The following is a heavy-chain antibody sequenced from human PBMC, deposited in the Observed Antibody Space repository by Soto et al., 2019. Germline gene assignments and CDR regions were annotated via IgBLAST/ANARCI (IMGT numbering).Heavy chain of an antibody. CDR1: GFTFSNYG. CDR2: ISYDGSIK. Sequence: QVQLVESGGGVVQPGRSLRLSCAASGFTFSNYGMHWVRQAPGKGLEWVAVISYDGSIKYYADSVKGRFTISRDNSKNTLYLQMNSLRAEDTAVYYCAKDGGWGGWSASEFDYWGQGTLVTVSS. CDR3: AKDGGWGGWSASEFDY. J-gene: IGHJ4*02. D-gene: IGHD6-19*01. V-gene: IGHV3-30*18.